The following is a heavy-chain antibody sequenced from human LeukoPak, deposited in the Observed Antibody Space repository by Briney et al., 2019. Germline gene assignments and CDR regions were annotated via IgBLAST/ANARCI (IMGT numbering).Heavy chain of an antibody. V-gene: IGHV4-39*01. CDR1: GGSLSSTTYY. CDR2: IYYSGST. Sequence: SETLSLTCTVSGGSLSSTTYYWGWLRQSPGKGLEWIGCIYYSGSTYYNPYLKSRVTISVDTSKNQFSLKLSSVTAADTAVYYCARQERSSRGTGNYYMDVWGKGTTVTVSS. D-gene: IGHD3-22*01. J-gene: IGHJ6*03. CDR3: ARQERSSRGTGNYYMDV.